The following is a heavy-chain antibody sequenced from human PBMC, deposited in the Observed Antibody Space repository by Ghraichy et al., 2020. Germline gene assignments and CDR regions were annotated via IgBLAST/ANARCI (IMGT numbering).Heavy chain of an antibody. CDR1: GGSISSYY. CDR3: ARDEWTGSGYFDL. Sequence: SETLSLTCTVSGGSISSYYWSWIRQPPGKGLEWIGYIYYSGSTTYNPSLKSRVTISVDTSKNQFSLKLSSVTAADTAVYYCARDEWTGSGYFDLWGRGTLVTVSS. D-gene: IGHD3-3*01. J-gene: IGHJ2*01. V-gene: IGHV4-59*01. CDR2: IYYSGST.